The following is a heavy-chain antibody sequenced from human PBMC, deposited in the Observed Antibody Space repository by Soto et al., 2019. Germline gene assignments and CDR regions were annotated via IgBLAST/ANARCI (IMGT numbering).Heavy chain of an antibody. CDR2: ISGSGGST. CDR1: GFTFSSYA. Sequence: PGGSLRLSCAASGFTFSSYAMSWVRQAPGKGLEWVSAISGSGGSTYYADSVKGRFTISRDNSKNTLYLQMNSLRAEDTAVYYCAKDGGSQTIPYYFDYWGQGTLVTVSS. J-gene: IGHJ4*02. CDR3: AKDGGSQTIPYYFDY. V-gene: IGHV3-23*01. D-gene: IGHD2-21*01.